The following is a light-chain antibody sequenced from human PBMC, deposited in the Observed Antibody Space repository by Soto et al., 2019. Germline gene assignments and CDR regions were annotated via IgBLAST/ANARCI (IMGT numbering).Light chain of an antibody. CDR1: QSISSY. V-gene: IGKV1-39*01. J-gene: IGKJ4*01. CDR3: QQSYSTPLT. Sequence: DIQMTHSPSSLSASVAVRFTITCLASQSISSYLNWYQQKPGKAPKLLIYAASSLQSGVPSRFSGSGSGTDFTLTISSLQPEDFATYYCQQSYSTPLTFGGGTKVDIK. CDR2: AAS.